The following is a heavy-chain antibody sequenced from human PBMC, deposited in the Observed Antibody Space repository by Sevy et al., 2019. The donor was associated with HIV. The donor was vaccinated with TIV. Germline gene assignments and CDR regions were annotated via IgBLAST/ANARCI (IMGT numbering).Heavy chain of an antibody. V-gene: IGHV3-9*01. CDR1: GFTFDDFA. Sequence: GGSLRLSCAASGFTFDDFAMHWVRQSPGKGLEWVSGINWNSGRTEYADSVKGRFTISRHNTKDSLYLQVHSLRHEDTAFYYCAKDRAASGPGWYFDLWGRGTLVTVSS. J-gene: IGHJ2*01. CDR2: INWNSGRT. D-gene: IGHD6-13*01. CDR3: AKDRAASGPGWYFDL.